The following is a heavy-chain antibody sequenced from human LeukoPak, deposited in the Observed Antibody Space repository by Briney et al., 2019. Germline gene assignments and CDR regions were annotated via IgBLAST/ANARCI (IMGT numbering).Heavy chain of an antibody. V-gene: IGHV1-18*01. CDR1: GYTFTSYG. D-gene: IGHD3-3*01. CDR3: ARGAITIFGVVTLQAFDI. Sequence: EASVKVSCKASGYTFTSYGISWVRQAPGQGLEWMGWISAYDGNTNYAQKLQGRVTMTTDTSTSTAYMELRSLRSDDTAVYYCARGAITIFGVVTLQAFDIWGQGTMVTVSS. CDR2: ISAYDGNT. J-gene: IGHJ3*02.